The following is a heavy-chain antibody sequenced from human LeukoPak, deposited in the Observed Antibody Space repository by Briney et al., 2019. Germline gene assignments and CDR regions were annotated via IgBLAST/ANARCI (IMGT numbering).Heavy chain of an antibody. CDR3: AKDRQHGC. CDR2: IWYDGSNK. J-gene: IGHJ4*02. Sequence: GRSLRLSCVASGFTLNGYTMHSVRQAPGKGLEWVAIIWYDGSNKYYADSVKGLLTISRDNSKNTTYLQMNSLRAVDTAVYYCAKDRQHGCWGQGALVTVSS. CDR1: GFTLNGYT. D-gene: IGHD1-1*01. V-gene: IGHV3-33*06.